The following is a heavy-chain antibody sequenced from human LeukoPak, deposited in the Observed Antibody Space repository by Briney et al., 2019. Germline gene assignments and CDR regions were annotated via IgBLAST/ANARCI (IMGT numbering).Heavy chain of an antibody. D-gene: IGHD3-22*01. Sequence: SVKVSCKASGGTFSSYAISWVRQAPGQGFEWMGRIIPILGIANYAQKFQGRVTITADKSTSTAYMELSSLRSEDTAVYYCARGDSSGYYYYYYGMDVWGQGTTVTVSS. CDR1: GGTFSSYA. J-gene: IGHJ6*02. CDR3: ARGDSSGYYYYYYGMDV. CDR2: IIPILGIA. V-gene: IGHV1-69*04.